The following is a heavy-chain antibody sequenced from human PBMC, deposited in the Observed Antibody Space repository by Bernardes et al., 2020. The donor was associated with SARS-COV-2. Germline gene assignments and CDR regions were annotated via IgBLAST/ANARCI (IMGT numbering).Heavy chain of an antibody. CDR2: IYNSGNT. D-gene: IGHD6-19*01. CDR1: GGSIRSTSYY. CDR3: ARGRVAVAGTGPFDI. Sequence: SEPLSLTCTVSGGSIRSTSYYWGWIRQPPGKGLEWIANIYNSGNTYYNPSLKSRVTISEDTSKNQFSLKLTSVTATDTALYYCARGRVAVAGTGPFDIWGQGTMVTVSS. J-gene: IGHJ3*02. V-gene: IGHV4-39*01.